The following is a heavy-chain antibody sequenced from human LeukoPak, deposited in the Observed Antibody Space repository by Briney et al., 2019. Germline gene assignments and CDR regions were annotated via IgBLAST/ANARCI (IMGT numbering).Heavy chain of an antibody. D-gene: IGHD3-10*01. V-gene: IGHV1-46*01. CDR1: GYTSTSYY. CDR2: INPSGGDT. CDR3: ARDDPGGRYFDL. Sequence: ASVKVSCKASGYTSTSYYMHWVRQAPGQGLEWMGKINPSGGDTSYAQKFQGRDTMTRDTSTSTVYMELSSLRPEDTAVYYCARDDPGGRYFDLWGRGTLVTVSS. J-gene: IGHJ2*01.